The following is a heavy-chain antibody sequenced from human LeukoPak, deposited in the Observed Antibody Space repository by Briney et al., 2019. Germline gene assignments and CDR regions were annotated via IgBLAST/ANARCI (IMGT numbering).Heavy chain of an antibody. D-gene: IGHD1-26*01. CDR2: VKHDESEK. V-gene: IGHV3-7*01. CDR1: GFSFTAYW. CDR3: ARPSFTSGSYFDY. Sequence: GGSLRLSCAASGFSFTAYWMGWVRQTPEKGLEWVANVKHDESEKYYVDSVKGRFTISRDNSRNALYLQMNSLRVEDTAVYYCARPSFTSGSYFDYWGQGTLVTVSS. J-gene: IGHJ4*02.